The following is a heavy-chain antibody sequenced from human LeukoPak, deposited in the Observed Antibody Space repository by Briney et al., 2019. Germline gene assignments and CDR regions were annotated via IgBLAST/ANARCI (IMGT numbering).Heavy chain of an antibody. CDR3: ARAVYCSGGTCYPNYYYYMDV. CDR1: GGSVISGSYY. J-gene: IGHJ6*03. V-gene: IGHV4-61*01. CDR2: VYYTGST. D-gene: IGHD2-15*01. Sequence: SETLSLTCTVSGGSVISGSYYWSWIRQSPGKGLEWIGYVYYTGSTNYNPSLKSRVTMSVDTSKFQFSLKLSSVTAAGTAVYYCARAVYCSGGTCYPNYYYYMDVWGKGTTVTVS.